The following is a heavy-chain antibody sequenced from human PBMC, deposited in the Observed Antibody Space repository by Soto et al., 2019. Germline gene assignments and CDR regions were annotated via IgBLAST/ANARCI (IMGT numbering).Heavy chain of an antibody. V-gene: IGHV3-48*03. CDR1: GFTFSSYE. CDR2: ISSSGSTI. CDR3: ARDGSGYSSSWPALDY. J-gene: IGHJ4*02. Sequence: TGGSLRLSCAASGFTFSSYEMNWVRQAPGKGLEWVSYISSSGSTIYYADSVKGRFTISRDNAKNSLYLQTNSLRAEDTAVYYCARDGSGYSSSWPALDYWGQGTLVTVSS. D-gene: IGHD6-13*01.